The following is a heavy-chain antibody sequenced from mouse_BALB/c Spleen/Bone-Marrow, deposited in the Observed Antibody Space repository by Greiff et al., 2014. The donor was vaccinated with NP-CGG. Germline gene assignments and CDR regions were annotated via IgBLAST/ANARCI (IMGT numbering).Heavy chain of an antibody. CDR1: GFNIKDTY. Sequence: VQLQQPGAELVKPGASVKLSCTASGFNIKDTYIHWVKQRPEQGLEWIGRIDPANGNTKYDPKFQGKATITTDTSSNTAYLQLSSLKSEDTAVYYCAQGYDGAMDYWGQGTSVTVSS. J-gene: IGHJ4*01. D-gene: IGHD2-14*01. CDR2: IDPANGNT. V-gene: IGHV14-3*02. CDR3: AQGYDGAMDY.